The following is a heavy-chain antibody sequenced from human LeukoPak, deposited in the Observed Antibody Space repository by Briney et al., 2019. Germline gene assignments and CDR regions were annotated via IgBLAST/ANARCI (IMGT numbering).Heavy chain of an antibody. Sequence: TSETLSLTCTVSGGSVSDYYWSWIRQSPGKGLEWIGYIYYTGSTSYNPSLRSRVTMSADTSKNQFSLKLSSVTAADTAVYYCARASGYYRNWFDPWGQGTLVTVSS. D-gene: IGHD3-22*01. CDR2: IYYTGST. CDR3: ARASGYYRNWFDP. J-gene: IGHJ5*02. CDR1: GGSVSDYY. V-gene: IGHV4-59*02.